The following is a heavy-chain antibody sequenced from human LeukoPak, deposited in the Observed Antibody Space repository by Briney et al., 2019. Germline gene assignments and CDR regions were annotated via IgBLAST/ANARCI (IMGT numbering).Heavy chain of an antibody. Sequence: PSETLSLTCAVSGYSISSSNWWGWIRQPPGKGLEWIGYIYYSGSTYYNPSLKSRVTMSVDTSKNQFSLKLSSVTAADTAVYYCARVTPYCSSTSCYGDYWGQGTLVTVSS. CDR2: IYYSGST. CDR3: ARVTPYCSSTSCYGDY. CDR1: GYSISSSNW. D-gene: IGHD2-2*01. V-gene: IGHV4-28*03. J-gene: IGHJ4*02.